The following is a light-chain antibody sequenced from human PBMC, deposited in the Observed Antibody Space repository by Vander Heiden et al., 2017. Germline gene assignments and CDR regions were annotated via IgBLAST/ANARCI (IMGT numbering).Light chain of an antibody. CDR3: QQRSNWPLT. V-gene: IGKV3-11*01. CDR1: QSVSGY. CDR2: DTS. Sequence: EIVLTQSPATLSVSPGERATLSCRASQSVSGYLAWYQQKPGQPPRLLIYDTSSRATDIPASFSGSGSGTDFTLTISSLEPEDFAVYYCQQRSNWPLTFGGGTKVELK. J-gene: IGKJ4*01.